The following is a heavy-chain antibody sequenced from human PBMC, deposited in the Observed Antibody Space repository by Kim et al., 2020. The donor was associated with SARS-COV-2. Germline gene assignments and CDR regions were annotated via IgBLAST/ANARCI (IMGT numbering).Heavy chain of an antibody. D-gene: IGHD2-2*01. J-gene: IGHJ4*02. CDR3: TTGGTIVVVPAATLHLDY. V-gene: IGHV3-15*01. Sequence: KGRFTISRDDSKNTLYLQMNSLKTEDTAVYYCTTGGTIVVVPAATLHLDYWGQGTLVTVSS.